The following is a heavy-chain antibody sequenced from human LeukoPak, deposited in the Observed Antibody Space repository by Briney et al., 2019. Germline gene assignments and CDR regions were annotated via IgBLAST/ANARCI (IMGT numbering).Heavy chain of an antibody. J-gene: IGHJ6*02. D-gene: IGHD2-15*01. CDR3: AREGSYCSGGSCYGKDDYYYGLDV. CDR1: GYTFTGYY. Sequence: GASVKVSCKASGYTFTGYYMHWVRQAPGQGLEWMGWINANSGGTNYAQKFQGRVTMTRDTSISTAYMELSRLRSDDTAVYYCAREGSYCSGGSCYGKDDYYYGLDVWGQGTTVTVSS. CDR2: INANSGGT. V-gene: IGHV1-2*02.